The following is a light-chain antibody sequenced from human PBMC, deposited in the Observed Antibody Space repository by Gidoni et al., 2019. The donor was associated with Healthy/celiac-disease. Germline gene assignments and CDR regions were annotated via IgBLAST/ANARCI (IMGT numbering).Light chain of an antibody. V-gene: IGLV2-8*01. CDR3: SSYAGSSSSRV. CDR1: SSDVGGYNY. J-gene: IGLJ3*02. Sequence: QSALTQPPSASGSPGQSVTISCTGTSSDVGGYNYVSWFQQHPGKATKLTIYEVSKRPSGVPDRFSGSKSGNAASLTVSGLQAEDEADYYCSSYAGSSSSRVFGGGTKLTVL. CDR2: EVS.